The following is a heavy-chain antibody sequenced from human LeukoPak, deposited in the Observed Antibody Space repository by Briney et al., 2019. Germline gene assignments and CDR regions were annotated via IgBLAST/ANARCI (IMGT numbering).Heavy chain of an antibody. J-gene: IGHJ5*02. V-gene: IGHV4-39*07. CDR3: ARDNPAANWFDP. CDR1: VDSINTNIYY. D-gene: IGHD2-2*01. CDR2: IYYSGTT. Sequence: SETLSLTCTVSVDSINTNIYYWALLPQPPGEGLEWIGSIYYSGTTYYNPSLESRVTMSIDTSKNQFFLKLISVTAADTAVNYCARDNPAANWFDPWGQGNLVTVSS.